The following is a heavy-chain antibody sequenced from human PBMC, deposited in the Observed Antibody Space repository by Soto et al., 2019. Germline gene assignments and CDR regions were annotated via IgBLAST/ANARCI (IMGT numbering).Heavy chain of an antibody. Sequence: GGSLRLSCAASGFTFDDYAMHWVRQAPGKGLEWVSGISWNSGSIGYADSVKGRFTISRDNAKNSLYLQMNSLRAEDTALYYCAKDRDDYSNYNQFDYWGQGTLVTVSS. D-gene: IGHD4-4*01. CDR3: AKDRDDYSNYNQFDY. CDR1: GFTFDDYA. J-gene: IGHJ4*02. CDR2: ISWNSGSI. V-gene: IGHV3-9*01.